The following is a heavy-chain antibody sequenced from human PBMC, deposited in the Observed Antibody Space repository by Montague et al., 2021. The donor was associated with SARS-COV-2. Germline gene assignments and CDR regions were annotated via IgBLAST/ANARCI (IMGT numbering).Heavy chain of an antibody. CDR1: GFTFRSYW. D-gene: IGHD3-10*01. Sequence: SLRLSCAASGFTFRSYWMHWVRQVPGRGPIWVSRIKPDGTSTNYAASVKGRFTISRDNAKNTLPLQLNNLRAEDTAVYYCVRPLWFGDSDYFFDSWGQGTLVTVSS. CDR3: VRPLWFGDSDYFFDS. J-gene: IGHJ4*02. V-gene: IGHV3-74*01. CDR2: IKPDGTST.